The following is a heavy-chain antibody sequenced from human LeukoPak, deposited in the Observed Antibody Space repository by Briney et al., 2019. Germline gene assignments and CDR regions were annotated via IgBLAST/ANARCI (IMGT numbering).Heavy chain of an antibody. Sequence: PGGSLRLSCAASGFTFSSYGMHWVRQAPGKGLEWVAFIRYDGSNKYYADSVKGRFTISRDNSKNTLYLQMSSLSAEDTAVYYCAKDPYGDYGNWFDPWGQGTLVTVSS. D-gene: IGHD4-17*01. CDR3: AKDPYGDYGNWFDP. CDR1: GFTFSSYG. J-gene: IGHJ5*02. CDR2: IRYDGSNK. V-gene: IGHV3-30*02.